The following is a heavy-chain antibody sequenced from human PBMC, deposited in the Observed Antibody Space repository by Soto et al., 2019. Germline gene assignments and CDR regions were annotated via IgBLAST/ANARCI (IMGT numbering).Heavy chain of an antibody. CDR1: RYTFTAYA. Sequence: QGHLVQSGAEVKEPGASVKISCKASRYTFTAYAIHWLRQAPGQSLEWLGWIDTGNQNTKYSPAFQDRVTITADTFANRADMELSSLSFEDTAVYYCARDAKWDPRGVEAQQDGYFDSWGQGTLVTVSA. CDR3: ARDAKWDPRGVEAQQDGYFDS. J-gene: IGHJ4*02. V-gene: IGHV1-3*04. CDR2: IDTGNQNT. D-gene: IGHD1-26*01.